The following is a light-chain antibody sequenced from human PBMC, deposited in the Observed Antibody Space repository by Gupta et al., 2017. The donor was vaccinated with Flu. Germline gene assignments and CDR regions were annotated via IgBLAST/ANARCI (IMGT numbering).Light chain of an antibody. V-gene: IGKV1-33*01. Sequence: DIQMTQSPSSLSASVGDRVTITCQASQDISNYLNWYQQKLGEAPKLLISDAANLETGVPSRFSGSGSATYFTLTIFSLQPEDIATYYCQQYDSVPFTCGGGTKVETK. J-gene: IGKJ4*01. CDR1: QDISNY. CDR2: DAA. CDR3: QQYDSVPFT.